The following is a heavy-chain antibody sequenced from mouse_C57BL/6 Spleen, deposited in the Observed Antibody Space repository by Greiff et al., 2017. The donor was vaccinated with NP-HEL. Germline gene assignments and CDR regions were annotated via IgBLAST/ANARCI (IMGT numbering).Heavy chain of an antibody. CDR1: GFTFSDYG. J-gene: IGHJ4*01. D-gene: IGHD2-1*01. V-gene: IGHV5-17*01. CDR3: AYGNGMDY. Sequence: EVKLMESGGGLVKPGGSLKLSCAASGFTFSDYGMHWVRQAPEKGLEWVAYISSGSSTIYYADTVKGRFTISRDNAKNTLFLQMTSLRSEDTAMYYCAYGNGMDYWGQGTSVTVSS. CDR2: ISSGSSTI.